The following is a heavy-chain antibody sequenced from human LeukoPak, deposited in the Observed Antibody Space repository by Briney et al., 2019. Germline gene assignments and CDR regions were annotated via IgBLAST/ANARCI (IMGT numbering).Heavy chain of an antibody. J-gene: IGHJ3*02. V-gene: IGHV4-59*01. CDR2: IYNSGST. D-gene: IGHD2-15*01. Sequence: PSETLSLTCTVSGGSISTYSWNWIRQPPGKGLEWIGYIYNSGSTNYNPSLKSRVSISVDTSKNQFSLELNSVTAADTAVYYCARVLMVVAATDAFAIWGQGAMVTVSS. CDR3: ARVLMVVAATDAFAI. CDR1: GGSISTYS.